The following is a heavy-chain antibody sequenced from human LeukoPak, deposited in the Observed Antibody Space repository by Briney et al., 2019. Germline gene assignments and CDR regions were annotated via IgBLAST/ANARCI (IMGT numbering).Heavy chain of an antibody. CDR1: GDSISSYY. Sequence: PSETLSLTCTVSGDSISSYYWSWIRQPPGKGLEWIGYIDYSGSTNYNPSLKSRVTISVDTSENQFSLKLRSVTAADTAVYYCARDGHGSGSYYHWFDPWGQGTLVTVSS. V-gene: IGHV4-59*01. CDR2: IDYSGST. D-gene: IGHD1-26*01. CDR3: ARDGHGSGSYYHWFDP. J-gene: IGHJ5*02.